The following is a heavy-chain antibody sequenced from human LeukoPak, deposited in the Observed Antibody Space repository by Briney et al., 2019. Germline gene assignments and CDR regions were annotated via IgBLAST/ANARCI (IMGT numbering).Heavy chain of an antibody. V-gene: IGHV3-64*01. J-gene: IGHJ5*02. CDR2: ISSNGGST. CDR3: ARDGGYSYANWFWFDP. CDR1: GFTFSSYA. Sequence: GGSLRLSCAASGFTFSSYAMHWVRQAPGKGLEYVSAISSNGGSTYYANSVKGRFTISRDNSKNTLYLQMGSLRAEDMAVYYCARDGGYSYANWFWFDPWGQGTLVTVSS. D-gene: IGHD5-18*01.